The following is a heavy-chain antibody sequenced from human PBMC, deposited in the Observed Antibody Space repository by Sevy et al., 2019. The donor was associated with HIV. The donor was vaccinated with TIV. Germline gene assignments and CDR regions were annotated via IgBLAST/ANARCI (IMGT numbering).Heavy chain of an antibody. V-gene: IGHV4-38-2*02. CDR1: GYSISSGSF. J-gene: IGHJ4*02. CDR3: AREPRVRLDTVLTQVFDY. CDR2: IYHGGDT. Sequence: SETLSLTCTVSGYSISSGSFWGWIRQPPGKGLEWIGSIYHGGDTHYNPSLKSRVTISMETSKNQFSLRLSSVTAADTAVYYCAREPRVRLDTVLTQVFDYWGQGNMVTVSS. D-gene: IGHD5-18*01.